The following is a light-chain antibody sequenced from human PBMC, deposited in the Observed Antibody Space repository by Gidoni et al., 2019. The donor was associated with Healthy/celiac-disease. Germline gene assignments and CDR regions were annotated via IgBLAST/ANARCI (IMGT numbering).Light chain of an antibody. V-gene: IGKV1-39*01. CDR1: QSISSY. CDR3: QQSYRTPQT. J-gene: IGKJ1*01. CDR2: AAS. Sequence: DIQMTQSPSSLSASVGDRVTITCRASQSISSYLNWYQQKPGKAPKLLIYAASSLQSGVPSRFSGSGSGTDFTLTIISLQPEDVATYYCQQSYRTPQTFGQGTKVEIK.